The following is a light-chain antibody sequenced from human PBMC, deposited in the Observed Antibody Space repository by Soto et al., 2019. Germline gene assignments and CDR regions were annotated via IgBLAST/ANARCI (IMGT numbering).Light chain of an antibody. Sequence: QSVMTQPPSASGTPVQRVSISCSGSSSNIGSNYVYWYRQFPGTAPTLLIQRNNQRPSGVPARFSGSKSGTSASLAISGLRSEDEADYYCGGWDDSLSGPVFGGGTKVTVL. CDR1: SSNIGSNY. J-gene: IGLJ2*01. CDR2: RNN. V-gene: IGLV1-47*01. CDR3: GGWDDSLSGPV.